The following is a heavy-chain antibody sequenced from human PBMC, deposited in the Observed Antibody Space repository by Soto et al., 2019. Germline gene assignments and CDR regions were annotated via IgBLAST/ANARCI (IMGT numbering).Heavy chain of an antibody. Sequence: SETLSLTCAVYGGSFSGYYWSWIRQPPGKGLEWIGEINHSGSTNYNPSLKSRVTISVDTSKNQFSLKLSSETAADTAVYYCARTSYGSSGYYYVNFDYWGQGTLVTVSS. CDR3: ARTSYGSSGYYYVNFDY. D-gene: IGHD3-22*01. CDR1: GGSFSGYY. V-gene: IGHV4-34*01. CDR2: INHSGST. J-gene: IGHJ4*02.